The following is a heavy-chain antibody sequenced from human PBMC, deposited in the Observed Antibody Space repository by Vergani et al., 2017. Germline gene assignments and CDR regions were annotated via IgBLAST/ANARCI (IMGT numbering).Heavy chain of an antibody. V-gene: IGHV4-39*01. CDR2: IYYSGST. Sequence: QLQLQESGPGLVKPSETLSLTCTVSGGSISSSSYYWGWIRQPPGKGLEWIGSIYYSGSTYYNPSLKSRVTISVDTSKNQFSLKLSSVTAADTAVDYCARHAGWLGGSFDYWGQGTLVTVSS. D-gene: IGHD6-19*01. J-gene: IGHJ4*02. CDR3: ARHAGWLGGSFDY. CDR1: GGSISSSSYY.